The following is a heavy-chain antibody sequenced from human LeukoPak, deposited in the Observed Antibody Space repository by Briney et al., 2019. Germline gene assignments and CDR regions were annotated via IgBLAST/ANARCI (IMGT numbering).Heavy chain of an antibody. CDR1: GFTFSSSA. CDR3: AKDHSEWLRDY. J-gene: IGHJ4*02. CDR2: ISGSGDRT. V-gene: IGHV3-23*01. Sequence: PGGSLRLSCAASGFTFSSSAMSWVRQAPGKGLEWVSTISGSGDRTYYADSVKGRFTISRDNSKNTLYLQMDSLRAEDTAVYYCAKDHSEWLRDYWGQGTLVTVSS. D-gene: IGHD5-12*01.